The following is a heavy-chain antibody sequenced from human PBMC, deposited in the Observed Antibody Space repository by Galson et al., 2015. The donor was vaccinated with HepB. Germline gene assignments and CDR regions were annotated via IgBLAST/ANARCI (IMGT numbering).Heavy chain of an antibody. CDR1: GYTFTGYY. D-gene: IGHD1-7*01. CDR2: INPNSGGT. J-gene: IGHJ5*02. Sequence: SVKVSCKASGYTFTGYYMHWVRQAPGQGLEWMGWINPNSGGTNYAQKFQGRVTMTRDTSISTAYMELSRLRSDDTAVYYCAREVGNWNYENGFDPWGQGTLVTVSS. V-gene: IGHV1-2*02. CDR3: AREVGNWNYENGFDP.